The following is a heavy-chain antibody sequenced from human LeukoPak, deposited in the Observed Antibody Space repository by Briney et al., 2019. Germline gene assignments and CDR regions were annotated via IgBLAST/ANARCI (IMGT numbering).Heavy chain of an antibody. CDR1: GGSVSGYY. D-gene: IGHD3-3*01. Sequence: PSETLSLTCGVYGGSVSGYYWTWVRQPPGQGLEWIGEINHSGGSNYNPSLKSRVTISVGPSNNEFSLKLSSITAADTAVYYCARGEVRYDLWSGCQGQENDYYHYMDVWGKGTTVTVSS. CDR3: ARGEVRYDLWSGCQGQENDYYHYMDV. V-gene: IGHV4-34*01. CDR2: INHSGGS. J-gene: IGHJ6*03.